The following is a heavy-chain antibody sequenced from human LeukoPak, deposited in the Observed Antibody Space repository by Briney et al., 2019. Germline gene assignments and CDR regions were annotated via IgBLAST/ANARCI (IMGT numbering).Heavy chain of an antibody. Sequence: GGSLRLSCGASGFAFRSSAMTWVRQAPGKGLEWVSTIHSSGTITYYADSVKGRFTISRDNSKDTLFLQMDSLRAEDTAIYYCAKIGRPAMTTTGYYWGQGTLITVSS. CDR1: GFAFRSSA. CDR3: AKIGRPAMTTTGYY. D-gene: IGHD4-11*01. J-gene: IGHJ4*02. V-gene: IGHV3-23*05. CDR2: IHSSGTIT.